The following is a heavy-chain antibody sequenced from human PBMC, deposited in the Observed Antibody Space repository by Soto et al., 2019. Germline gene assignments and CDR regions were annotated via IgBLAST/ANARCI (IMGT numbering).Heavy chain of an antibody. Sequence: QVQLVQSGAEVKKPGSSVNVSCKASGGTFSSYTISWVRQAPGQGLEWMGRIIPILGIANYAQKFQGRVTITADKSTSTAYMELSSLRSEDTAVYYCAREEYYYGSGAFFDYWGRGTLVTVSS. CDR1: GGTFSSYT. CDR2: IIPILGIA. D-gene: IGHD3-10*01. CDR3: AREEYYYGSGAFFDY. J-gene: IGHJ4*02. V-gene: IGHV1-69*08.